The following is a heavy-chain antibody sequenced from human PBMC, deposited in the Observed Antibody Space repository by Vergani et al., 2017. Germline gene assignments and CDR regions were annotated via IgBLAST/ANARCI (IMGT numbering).Heavy chain of an antibody. J-gene: IGHJ3*02. D-gene: IGHD3-10*01. CDR1: GFTFSSYA. CDR3: ARVRLKPYDAFDI. Sequence: QVQLVESGGGVVQPGRSLRLSCAASGFTFSSYAMHWVRQAPGKGLEWVAVISYDGSNKYYADSVKGRFTISRDNSKNTLYLQMNSLRSEDTAVYYCARVRLKPYDAFDIWGQGTMVTVSS. CDR2: ISYDGSNK. V-gene: IGHV3-30-3*01.